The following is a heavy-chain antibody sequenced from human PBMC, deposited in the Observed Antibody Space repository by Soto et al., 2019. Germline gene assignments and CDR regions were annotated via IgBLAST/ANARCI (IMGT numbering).Heavy chain of an antibody. V-gene: IGHV5-51*01. Sequence: GESLKISCKGSGYSFTSYWIGWVRQMPGKGLEWMGIIYPGDSDTRYSPSFQGQVTISADKSISTAYLQWSSLKASDTAMHYCARQISWYSSSWSHFDYWGQGTLVTVSS. J-gene: IGHJ4*02. D-gene: IGHD6-13*01. CDR1: GYSFTSYW. CDR2: IYPGDSDT. CDR3: ARQISWYSSSWSHFDY.